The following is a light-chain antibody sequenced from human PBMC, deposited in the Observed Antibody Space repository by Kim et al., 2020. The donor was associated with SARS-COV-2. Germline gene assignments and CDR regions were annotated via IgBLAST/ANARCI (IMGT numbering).Light chain of an antibody. CDR3: QQRSNWPGVA. CDR1: QSIRTY. V-gene: IGKV3-11*01. CDR2: DAS. J-gene: IGKJ2*01. Sequence: LSPGERATLLCRASQSIRTYLAWYQQKPGQAPRLLSYDASYRATGIPARFSGSGSGTDFTLTISSLEPEDFAVYYCQQRSNWPGVAFGQGTKLEI.